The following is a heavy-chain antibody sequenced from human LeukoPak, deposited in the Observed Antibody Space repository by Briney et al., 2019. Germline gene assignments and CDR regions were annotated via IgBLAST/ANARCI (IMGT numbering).Heavy chain of an antibody. CDR2: IYAGDSDI. CDR3: ATLASYCEGDCYFGGYHSAF. Sequence: GESLKISCQGSGFTFSTYWIGWVRQMPGKGLEWMGIIYAGDSDIRQSPSFQGQVTISVDKSISTAYLQWSSLKASDTAMYYCATLASYCEGDCYFGGYHSAFWGQGTLVTVSS. D-gene: IGHD2-21*02. V-gene: IGHV5-51*01. J-gene: IGHJ4*02. CDR1: GFTFSTYW.